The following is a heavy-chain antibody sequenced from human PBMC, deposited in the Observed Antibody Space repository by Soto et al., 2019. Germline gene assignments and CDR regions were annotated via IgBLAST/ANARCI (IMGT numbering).Heavy chain of an antibody. D-gene: IGHD5-12*01. V-gene: IGHV1-69*13. J-gene: IGHJ6*02. CDR2: IIPIFGTA. Sequence: SVKVSCKASGGTFSSYAISWVRQAPGQGLEWMGGIIPIFGTANYAQKFQGRVTITADESTSTAYMELSSLRSEDTAVYYCASTLISGYSGYDSPLYSYGMDVWGQGATVTVYS. CDR1: GGTFSSYA. CDR3: ASTLISGYSGYDSPLYSYGMDV.